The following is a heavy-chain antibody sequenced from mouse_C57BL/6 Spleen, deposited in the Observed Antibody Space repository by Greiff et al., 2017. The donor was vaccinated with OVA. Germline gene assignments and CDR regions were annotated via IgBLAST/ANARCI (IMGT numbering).Heavy chain of an antibody. CDR1: GYTFTSYT. Sequence: QVQLKQSGAELARPGASVTMSCKASGYTFTSYTMHWVKQRPVQGLEWIGSINPSSGSTKYTQKFKDKATLTADKSSSTAYMQLGSLTSADSAVYYCARDYYGSSTGYYAMVYWGRGTSVTVSS. CDR2: INPSSGST. CDR3: ARDYYGSSTGYYAMVY. V-gene: IGHV1-4*01. D-gene: IGHD1-1*01. J-gene: IGHJ4*01.